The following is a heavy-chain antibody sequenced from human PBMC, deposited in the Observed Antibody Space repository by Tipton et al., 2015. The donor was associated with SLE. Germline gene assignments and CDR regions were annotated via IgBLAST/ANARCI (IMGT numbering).Heavy chain of an antibody. CDR1: GFTFSSYG. J-gene: IGHJ6*03. V-gene: IGHV3-33*01. CDR3: ARDVTGTNYYYYMDV. CDR2: IWYDGSNK. D-gene: IGHD1/OR15-1a*01. Sequence: QLVQSGGGVVQPGRSLRLSCAASGFTFSSYGMHWVRQAPGKGLEWVAVIWYDGSNKYYADSVKGRFTISRDNSKNTLYLQMNSLRAEDTAVYYCARDVTGTNYYYYMDVWGKGTTVTVSS.